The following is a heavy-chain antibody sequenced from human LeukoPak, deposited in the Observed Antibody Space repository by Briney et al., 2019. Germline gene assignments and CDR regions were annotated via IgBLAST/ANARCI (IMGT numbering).Heavy chain of an antibody. CDR1: GYTFTSYD. V-gene: IGHV1-2*02. J-gene: IGHJ4*02. CDR2: INPNSGGT. Sequence: ASVKVSCKASGYTFTSYDINWVRQATGQGLEWMGWINPNSGGTNYAQKFQGRVTMTRDTSISTAYMELSRLRSDDTAVYYCARCSGGSCYSRGYFDYWGQGTLVTVSS. CDR3: ARCSGGSCYSRGYFDY. D-gene: IGHD2-15*01.